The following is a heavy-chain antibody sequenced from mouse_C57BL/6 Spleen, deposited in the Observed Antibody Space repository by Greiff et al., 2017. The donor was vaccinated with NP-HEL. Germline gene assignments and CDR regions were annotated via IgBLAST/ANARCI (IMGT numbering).Heavy chain of an antibody. J-gene: IGHJ3*01. V-gene: IGHV1-15*01. CDR1: GYTFTDYE. CDR3: TSLGDYAGFAY. CDR2: IDPDTGGT. Sequence: VQLQQSGAELVRPGASVTLSCKASGYTFTDYEMHWVKQTPVHGLEWIGAIDPDTGGTAYNQKFKGKAILTADKSASTAYMELRGLTSEDSAVYYGTSLGDYAGFAYWGQGTLVTVSA. D-gene: IGHD2-4*01.